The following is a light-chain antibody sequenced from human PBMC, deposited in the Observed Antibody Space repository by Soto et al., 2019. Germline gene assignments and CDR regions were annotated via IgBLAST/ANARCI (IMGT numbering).Light chain of an antibody. J-gene: IGLJ2*01. CDR3: QSYDSSLSGSVV. V-gene: IGLV1-40*01. CDR2: GNS. Sequence: SALTQPPSVYRAPGQKVTLSHTGSSANLGAGYDVHWYQQLPGTAPKLLIYGNSNRPSGVPDRFSGSKSGTSASLAITGLQAEDEADYYCQSYDSSLSGSVVFGGGTKVTVL. CDR1: SANLGAGYD.